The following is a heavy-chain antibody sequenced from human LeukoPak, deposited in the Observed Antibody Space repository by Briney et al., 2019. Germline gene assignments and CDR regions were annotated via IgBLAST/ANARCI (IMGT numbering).Heavy chain of an antibody. J-gene: IGHJ4*02. CDR2: INHSGST. D-gene: IGHD3-16*02. V-gene: IGHV4-34*01. CDR1: GGSFGGYY. Sequence: NPSETLSLTCAVYGGSFGGYYWSWIRQPPGKGLEWIGEINHSGSTNYNPSLKSRVTISVDTSKNQFSLKLSSVTAADTAVYYCARDSAIVGIRSIDYWGQGTLVTVSS. CDR3: ARDSAIVGIRSIDY.